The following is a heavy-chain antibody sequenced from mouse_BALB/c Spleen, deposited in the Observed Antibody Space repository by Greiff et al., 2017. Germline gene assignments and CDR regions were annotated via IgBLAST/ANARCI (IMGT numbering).Heavy chain of an antibody. J-gene: IGHJ1*01. CDR3: AYITTARYFDV. V-gene: IGHV1-9*01. Sequence: QVQLQQSGAELMKPGASVKISCKATGYTFSSYWIEWVKQRPGHGLEWIGEILPGSGSTNYNEKFKGKATFTADTSSNTAYMQLSSLTSEDSAVYYCAYITTARYFDVWGAGTTVTVSS. CDR2: ILPGSGST. D-gene: IGHD1-2*01. CDR1: GYTFSSYW.